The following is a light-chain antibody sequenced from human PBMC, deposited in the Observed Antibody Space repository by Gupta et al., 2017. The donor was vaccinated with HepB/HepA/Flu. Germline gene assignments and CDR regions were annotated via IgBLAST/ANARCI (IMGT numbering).Light chain of an antibody. CDR3: QQYCSYSGT. CDR1: QSISSW. V-gene: IGKV1-5*03. Sequence: DMQMTQSPSTLSASVGDRVTITCRASQSISSWLAWYQQKPGKAPKVLIYKASNLESGVPSRFSGSGSGTEFTLTISSLQPDDFATYYCQQYCSYSGTFGQGTKVEIK. J-gene: IGKJ1*01. CDR2: KAS.